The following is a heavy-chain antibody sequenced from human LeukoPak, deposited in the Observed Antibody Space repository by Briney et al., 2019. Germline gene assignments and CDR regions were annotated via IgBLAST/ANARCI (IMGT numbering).Heavy chain of an antibody. J-gene: IGHJ4*02. CDR1: GGSISSYY. V-gene: IGHV4-59*01. Sequence: MTSETLSLTCTVSGGSISSYYWSWLRQPPGKGLEWIGYIYYSGSTNYNPSLKSRVTISVDTSKNQFSLKLSSVTAADTAVYYCARVIAAAGPYFDYWGQGTLVTVSS. D-gene: IGHD6-13*01. CDR2: IYYSGST. CDR3: ARVIAAAGPYFDY.